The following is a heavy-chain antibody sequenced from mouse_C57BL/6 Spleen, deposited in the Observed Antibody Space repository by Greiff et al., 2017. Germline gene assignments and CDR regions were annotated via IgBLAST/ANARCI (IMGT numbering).Heavy chain of an antibody. CDR3: ARWEGVFDY. V-gene: IGHV1-50*01. Sequence: VQLQQPGAELVKPGASVKLSCKASGYTFTSYWMQWVKQRPGQGLEWIGEIDPSDSYTNYNQKFKGKATLTVDTSSSTAYMQLSSLTSEDSAVYYCARWEGVFDYWGQGTTLTVSS. CDR2: IDPSDSYT. CDR1: GYTFTSYW. D-gene: IGHD4-1*01. J-gene: IGHJ2*01.